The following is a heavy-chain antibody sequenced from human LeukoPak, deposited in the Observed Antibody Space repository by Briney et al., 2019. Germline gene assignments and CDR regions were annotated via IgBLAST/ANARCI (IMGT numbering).Heavy chain of an antibody. CDR3: ARADSSSWYHSPYYYYGMDV. D-gene: IGHD6-13*01. V-gene: IGHV4-34*01. CDR1: GRSFSGYY. Sequence: PSETLSLTCAVYGRSFSGYYWSWIRQPPGKGLEWIGEINHSGSTNYNPSLKSRVTISVDTSKNQFSLKLSSVTAADTAVYYCARADSSSWYHSPYYYYGMDVWGQGTTVIVSS. CDR2: INHSGST. J-gene: IGHJ6*02.